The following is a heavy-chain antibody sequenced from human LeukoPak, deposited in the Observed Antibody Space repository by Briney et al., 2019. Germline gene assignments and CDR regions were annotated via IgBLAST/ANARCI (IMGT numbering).Heavy chain of an antibody. V-gene: IGHV1-69*13. J-gene: IGHJ4*02. CDR2: IIPIFGTA. CDR3: ARSTVTTSLFDY. D-gene: IGHD4-17*01. CDR1: GYTFTSYG. Sequence: ASVKVSCKASGYTFTSYGISWVRQAPGQGLEWMGGIIPIFGTANYAQKFQGRVTITADESTSTAYMELSSLRSEDTAVYYCARSTVTTSLFDYWGQGTLVTVSS.